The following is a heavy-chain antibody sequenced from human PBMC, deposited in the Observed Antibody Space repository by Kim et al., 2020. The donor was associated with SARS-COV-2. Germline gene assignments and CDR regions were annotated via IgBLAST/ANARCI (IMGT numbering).Heavy chain of an antibody. CDR3: ARETEYNWFDT. V-gene: IGHV4-4*07. J-gene: IGHJ5*02. CDR2: ST. Sequence: STNNNPSVRRLVIMSVDTAKNQFSLKLTSVTAAGTAVYYCARETEYNWFDTWGQGTLVIVSS.